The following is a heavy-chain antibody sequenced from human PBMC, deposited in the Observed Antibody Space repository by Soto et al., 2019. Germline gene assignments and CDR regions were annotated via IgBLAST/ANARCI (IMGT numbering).Heavy chain of an antibody. D-gene: IGHD3-22*01. Sequence: QVQLVQSGAEVKKPGASVKVSCKASGYTFTGYHMHWVRQAPGQGLEWMGWINPNSGGTNYAQKFQGRVPMTRDTSISTGYMEVSRLRSDDTAVYYFARHRSFYDSGTYDIANDAFDVWGQVTMVTVSS. CDR1: GYTFTGYH. J-gene: IGHJ3*01. V-gene: IGHV1-2*02. CDR2: INPNSGGT. CDR3: ARHRSFYDSGTYDIANDAFDV.